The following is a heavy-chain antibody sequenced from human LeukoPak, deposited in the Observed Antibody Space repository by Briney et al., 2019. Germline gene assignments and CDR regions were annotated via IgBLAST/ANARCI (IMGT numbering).Heavy chain of an antibody. J-gene: IGHJ4*02. CDR1: GGSIGNYF. Sequence: PTETLSLTCSVSGGSIGNYFWSWIRQPPGKVLECIGFIYYSETTNYNPSFKSRGTISVDTSKNQFSLKLTSVPAADTAGYYCARGRNYYDSSGYTVLFDYWGQGTLVTVSS. CDR3: ARGRNYYDSSGYTVLFDY. V-gene: IGHV4-59*01. CDR2: IYYSETT. D-gene: IGHD3-22*01.